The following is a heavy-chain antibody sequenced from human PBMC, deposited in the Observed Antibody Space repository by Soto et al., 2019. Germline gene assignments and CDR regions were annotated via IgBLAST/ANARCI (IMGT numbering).Heavy chain of an antibody. CDR3: ARDPYYDSSGYSWFDP. D-gene: IGHD3-22*01. V-gene: IGHV4-4*07. Sequence: PSETLSLTCTVSGGSISSYYWSWIRQPAGKGLEWIGRIYTSGSTNYNPSLKSRVTMSVDTSKNQFSLKLSSVTAADTAVYYCARDPYYDSSGYSWFDPWGQGTLVTVSS. CDR1: GGSISSYY. J-gene: IGHJ5*02. CDR2: IYTSGST.